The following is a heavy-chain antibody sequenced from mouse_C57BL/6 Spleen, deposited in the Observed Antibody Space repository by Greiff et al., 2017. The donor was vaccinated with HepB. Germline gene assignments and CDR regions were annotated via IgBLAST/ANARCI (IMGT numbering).Heavy chain of an antibody. CDR3: ARGGHYGSSYDWYFDV. V-gene: IGHV1-22*01. CDR2: INPNNGGT. J-gene: IGHJ1*03. D-gene: IGHD1-1*01. CDR1: GYTFTDYN. Sequence: VQLKESGPELVKPGASVKMSCKASGYTFTDYNMHWVKQSHGKSLEWIGYINPNNGGTSYNQKFKGKATLTVNKSSSTAYMELRSLTSEDSAVYYCARGGHYGSSYDWYFDVWGTGTTVTVSS.